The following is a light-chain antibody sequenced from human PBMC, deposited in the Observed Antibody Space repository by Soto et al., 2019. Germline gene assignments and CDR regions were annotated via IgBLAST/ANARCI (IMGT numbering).Light chain of an antibody. CDR2: DVS. J-gene: IGLJ2*01. Sequence: QSALTQPRPVSGSPGRSVTISCTGTSSDVGGYNYVSWYQQHPGKAPKLMIYDVSKRPSGVPDRFSGSKSGNTASLTTSGLQAEDEADYYCCSYAGSYTLVFGGGTKVTVL. V-gene: IGLV2-11*01. CDR1: SSDVGGYNY. CDR3: CSYAGSYTLV.